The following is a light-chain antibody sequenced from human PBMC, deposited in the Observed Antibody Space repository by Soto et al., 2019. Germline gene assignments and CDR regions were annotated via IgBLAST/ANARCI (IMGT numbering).Light chain of an antibody. V-gene: IGKV3-15*01. CDR2: GAS. J-gene: IGKJ1*01. Sequence: EIVMTQSPATLSVSPGERATLSCRASQSVSSNLAWYQQKPGQAPRLLIYGASTRATGIPARFSGSGSGTDFTLTISSLQPEDFATYYCQQSYSTPGTFGQGTKVDIK. CDR3: QQSYSTPGT. CDR1: QSVSSN.